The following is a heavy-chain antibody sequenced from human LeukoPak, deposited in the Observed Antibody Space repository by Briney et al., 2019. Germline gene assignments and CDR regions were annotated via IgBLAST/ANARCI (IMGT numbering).Heavy chain of an antibody. CDR1: GGSISSGDYY. CDR2: IYYSGST. J-gene: IGHJ3*02. CDR3: ARVGYILTPFDI. D-gene: IGHD3-9*01. V-gene: IGHV4-30-4*01. Sequence: SETLSLTCTVSGGSISSGDYYWSWIRQPPGKGLEWIGYIYYSGSTYYNPSLKSRVTISVDTSKNQFSLKLSSVTAADTAVYYCARVGYILTPFDIWGQGTMVAVSS.